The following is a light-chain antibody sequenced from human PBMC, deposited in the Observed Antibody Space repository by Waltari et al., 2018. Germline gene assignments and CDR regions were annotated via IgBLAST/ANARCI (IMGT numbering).Light chain of an antibody. V-gene: IGLV3-10*01. CDR3: YSTDSSGNQMV. J-gene: IGLJ2*01. CDR2: EDG. CDR1: ALQKNY. Sequence: SYELTQPPSVSVSPGQTARITCSGDALQKNYAYWYQQKSGQAPGMVIYEDGKRPGGIPERFSGSSSGTMATLTISGAQGEDEGDYYCYSTDSSGNQMVCGGGTKLTVL.